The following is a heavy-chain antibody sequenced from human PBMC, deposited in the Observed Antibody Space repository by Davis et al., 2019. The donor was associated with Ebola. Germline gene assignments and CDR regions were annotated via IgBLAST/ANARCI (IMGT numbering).Heavy chain of an antibody. V-gene: IGHV1-2*02. CDR3: ARAKGQQLTYWYFDL. D-gene: IGHD6-13*01. CDR2: INPNSGGT. CDR1: GYTFTGYY. Sequence: ASVKVSCKASGYTFTGYYIHWVRQAPGQGLEWMGWINPNSGGTNYAQKFQGRVTMTRDTSITTAYMELTSLRSDDTAVYYCARAKGQQLTYWYFDLWGRGTLVTVSS. J-gene: IGHJ2*01.